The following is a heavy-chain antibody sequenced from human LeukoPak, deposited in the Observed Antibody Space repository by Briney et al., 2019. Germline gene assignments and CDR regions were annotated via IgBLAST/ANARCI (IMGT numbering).Heavy chain of an antibody. CDR1: GFTFSSNC. D-gene: IGHD3-10*01. CDR2: IKQDGSEK. Sequence: GGSLRLSCAASGFTFSSNCMSWVRQAPGKGLEWVSNIKQDGSEKYYVDTVKDQFTISIDNAKNSLYLQMNSLRAEDTAVYYFARSVWFGESPFDYWGQGTLVTVSS. V-gene: IGHV3-7*01. J-gene: IGHJ4*02. CDR3: ARSVWFGESPFDY.